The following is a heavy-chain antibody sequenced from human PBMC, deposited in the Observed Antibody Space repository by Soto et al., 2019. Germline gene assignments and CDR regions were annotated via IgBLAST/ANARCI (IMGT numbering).Heavy chain of an antibody. D-gene: IGHD3-10*01. V-gene: IGHV4-4*02. CDR2: IYHSGST. CDR1: GGSISSSNW. J-gene: IGHJ4*02. CDR3: AMTSYGSGTYFVYFDY. Sequence: SETLSLTCAVSGGSISSSNWWSWVRQPPGKGLEWIGEIYHSGSTNYNPSLKSRVTISVDKSKNQFSLKLSSVTAADTAVYYCAMTSYGSGTYFVYFDYWGLGTLVTVSS.